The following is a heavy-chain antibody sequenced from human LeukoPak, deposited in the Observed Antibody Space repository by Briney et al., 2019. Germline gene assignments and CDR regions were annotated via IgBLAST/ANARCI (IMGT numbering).Heavy chain of an antibody. CDR2: ISAYNGNT. Sequence: ASVKVSCKASDYTFTRSGISWVRQAPGQGLEWMGWISAYNGNTNYAQKLQGGVTMTTDTSTSTAYMELRRLRSDDAAVYYCARYCSSIRCSYGMDVWGQGTTVTVSS. CDR3: ARYCSSIRCSYGMDV. J-gene: IGHJ6*02. V-gene: IGHV1-18*01. CDR1: DYTFTRSG. D-gene: IGHD2-2*01.